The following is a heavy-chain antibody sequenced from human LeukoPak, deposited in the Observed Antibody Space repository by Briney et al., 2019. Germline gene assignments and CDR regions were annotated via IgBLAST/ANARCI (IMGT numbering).Heavy chain of an antibody. Sequence: SETLSLTCTVSGGSISSSSYYWGWIRQPPEKGLEWIGSIYYSGSTYYNPSLKSRVTISVDTSKNQFSLKLSSVTAADTAVYYCASRGVMSSYYFDYWGQGTLVTVSS. J-gene: IGHJ4*02. CDR1: GGSISSSSYY. V-gene: IGHV4-39*01. D-gene: IGHD6-19*01. CDR3: ASRGVMSSYYFDY. CDR2: IYYSGST.